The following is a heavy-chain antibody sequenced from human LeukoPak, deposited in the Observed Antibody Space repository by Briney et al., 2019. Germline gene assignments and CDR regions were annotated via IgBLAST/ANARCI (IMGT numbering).Heavy chain of an antibody. J-gene: IGHJ4*02. CDR1: GGSISTYY. CDR2: TYYSGST. Sequence: SETLSLTCTVSGGSISTYYWSWVRQPPGKGLEWIGYTYYSGSTNYNPSLKSRVTISVDTSKNQFSLNLSSVTAADTAVYYCAREDRSRAVDYWGQGTLVTVSS. V-gene: IGHV4-59*01. CDR3: AREDRSRAVDY.